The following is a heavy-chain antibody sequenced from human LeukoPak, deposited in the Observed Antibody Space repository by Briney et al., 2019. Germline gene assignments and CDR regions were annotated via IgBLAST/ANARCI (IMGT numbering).Heavy chain of an antibody. CDR1: GGSFSGYY. D-gene: IGHD5-18*01. CDR2: INHSGST. Sequence: PSETLSLTCAVYGGSFSGYYWSWIRQPPGKGLEWIGEINHSGSTNYNPSLKSRVTISVDTSKSQFSLKLSSVTAADTAVYYCARGRPGYSYGYYYYYGMDVWGQGTTVTVSS. V-gene: IGHV4-34*01. J-gene: IGHJ6*02. CDR3: ARGRPGYSYGYYYYYGMDV.